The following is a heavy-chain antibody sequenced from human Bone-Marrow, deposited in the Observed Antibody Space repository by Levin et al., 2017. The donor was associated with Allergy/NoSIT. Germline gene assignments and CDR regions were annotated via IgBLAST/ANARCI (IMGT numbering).Heavy chain of an antibody. CDR3: TTLGSSRKFDY. Sequence: PGGSLRLSCAASGFTFTDAWMNWVRQAPGKGLEWIGRIKSTSDGGTTDYAAPVKGRFTISRDDSESTVYQLMNSLKIEDTAIYYCTTLGSSRKFDYWGQGALVTVSS. J-gene: IGHJ4*02. CDR1: GFTFTDAW. D-gene: IGHD3-10*01. CDR2: IKSTSDGGTT. V-gene: IGHV3-15*01.